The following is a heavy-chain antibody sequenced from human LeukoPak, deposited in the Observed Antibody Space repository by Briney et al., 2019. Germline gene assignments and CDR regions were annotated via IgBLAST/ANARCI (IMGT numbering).Heavy chain of an antibody. CDR3: ARGGGRGCYPNGFAP. J-gene: IGHJ5*02. CDR1: GYTFTGYY. CDR2: INPNSGGT. V-gene: IGHV1-2*04. D-gene: IGHD6-19*01. Sequence: ASVKVSCKASGYTFTGYYMHWVRQAPGQGLEWMGWINPNSGGTNYAQKFQGWVTMTRDTSISTAYMELSRLRPDDTAVYYCARGGGRGCYPNGFAPGAKGPLVTVPS.